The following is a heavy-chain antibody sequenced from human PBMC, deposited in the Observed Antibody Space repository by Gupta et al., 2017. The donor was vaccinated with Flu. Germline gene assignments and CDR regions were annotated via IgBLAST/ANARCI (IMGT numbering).Heavy chain of an antibody. V-gene: IGHV4-34*01. J-gene: IGHJ5*02. CDR1: GGSFSVYF. D-gene: IGHD3-10*01. CDR2: FKHSGFT. CDR3: ARKGRGVIIGLDT. Sequence: QVQLQQWGAGLLKPSETLSLTCAVSGGSFSVYFWSWIRQPPGKGLEWMGEFKHSGFTYDNPSLKSRVTISVDTSKNQFSLKGSSVTAADTAVYYCARKGRGVIIGLDTWGQGTLVTVSS.